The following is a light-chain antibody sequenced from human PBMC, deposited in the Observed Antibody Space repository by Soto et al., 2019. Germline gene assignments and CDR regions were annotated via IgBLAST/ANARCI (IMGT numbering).Light chain of an antibody. CDR1: QSVSSSY. V-gene: IGKV3-20*01. J-gene: IGKJ3*01. CDR3: YQYGRTPPFT. CDR2: GAS. Sequence: EIVLTQSPGTLSWSPGERATLSCRASQSVSSSYLAWYQQKPGQAPRLLIYGASARATGIPDRFSGSGSGRDVSLPISRLEPEDVAVYYCYQYGRTPPFTFGPGTKVDIK.